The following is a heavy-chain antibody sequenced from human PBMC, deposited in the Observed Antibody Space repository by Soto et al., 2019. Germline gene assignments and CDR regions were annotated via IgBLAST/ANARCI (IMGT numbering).Heavy chain of an antibody. CDR2: VFSKDEK. V-gene: IGHV2-26*01. Sequence: QVTLKESGPVLVKPTEPLTLTCTVSGFSLSNARMGVSWIRQPPGKALQCLAPVFSKDEKSYSTSLKSRLTTSKPTSKSQVVLTMTNMDPVDTATYYCARIPGGDFWTPHSAYYFDYWVQATLLTVSS. CDR1: GFSLSNARMG. J-gene: IGHJ4*02. D-gene: IGHD3-3*01. CDR3: ARIPGGDFWTPHSAYYFDY.